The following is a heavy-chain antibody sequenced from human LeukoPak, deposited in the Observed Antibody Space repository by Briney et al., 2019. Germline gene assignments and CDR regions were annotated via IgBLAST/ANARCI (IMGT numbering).Heavy chain of an antibody. Sequence: SETLSLTCAVYGGSFSGYYWSWIRQPPGKGLEWIGKINHSGSTNYNPSLKSRVTISVDTPKNQFSLKLSSVTAADTAVYYCARGVKGPGYCSSTSCLEGFDYWGQGTLVTVSS. J-gene: IGHJ4*02. V-gene: IGHV4-34*01. CDR1: GGSFSGYY. D-gene: IGHD2-2*01. CDR2: INHSGST. CDR3: ARGVKGPGYCSSTSCLEGFDY.